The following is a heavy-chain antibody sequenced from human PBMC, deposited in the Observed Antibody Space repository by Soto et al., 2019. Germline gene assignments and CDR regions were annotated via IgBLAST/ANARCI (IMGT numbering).Heavy chain of an antibody. CDR1: GVSFNNYA. V-gene: IGHV1-69*06. J-gene: IGHJ5*02. D-gene: IGHD3-10*01. CDR2: IIPIFGTT. CDR3: MRQYASGTNADHFAP. Sequence: SAKLSCKACGVSFNNYAITWVRQATGQGLEWLGRIIPIFGTTDYAQKFQGRVTMTADKSTNTAYMELTSLRSDDTAIYFCMRQYASGTNADHFAPWGQGTL.